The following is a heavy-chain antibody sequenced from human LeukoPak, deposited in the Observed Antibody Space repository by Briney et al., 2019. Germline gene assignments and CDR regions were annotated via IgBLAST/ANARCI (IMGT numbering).Heavy chain of an antibody. CDR2: IYPGGSET. J-gene: IGHJ4*02. CDR1: GYDFSTCW. V-gene: IGHV5-51*01. Sequence: PGESLKISCKGLGYDFSTCWNAWVRQRPGKGLEWMGIIYPGGSETRYDPSFQGQVTISADRSTSTAYLQWSSLRASDTAMYYCARASRDGYNQNFDHWGQGTLVTVSS. CDR3: ARASRDGYNQNFDH. D-gene: IGHD5-24*01.